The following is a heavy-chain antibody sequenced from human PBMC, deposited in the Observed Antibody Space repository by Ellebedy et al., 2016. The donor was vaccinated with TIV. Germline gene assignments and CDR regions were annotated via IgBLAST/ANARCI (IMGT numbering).Heavy chain of an antibody. CDR3: ATEAGASRLVGGAFDM. V-gene: IGHV3-30*04. Sequence: PGGSLRLSCATSGFTFSSYAMHWVRQAPGKGLEWVAVISYDGNVKYYADSVKGRFTISRDNSKDTLYLQMNSLRVEDTAVYYWATEAGASRLVGGAFDMWGQGTMVTVSS. J-gene: IGHJ3*02. D-gene: IGHD6-25*01. CDR2: ISYDGNVK. CDR1: GFTFSSYA.